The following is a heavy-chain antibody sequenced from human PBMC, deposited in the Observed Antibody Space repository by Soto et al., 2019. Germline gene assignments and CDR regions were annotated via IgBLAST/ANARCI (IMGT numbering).Heavy chain of an antibody. V-gene: IGHV3-7*04. D-gene: IGHD6-19*01. CDR1: RFTFSNFW. CDR3: AKDASGWSVT. CDR2: MNQDGSEK. J-gene: IGHJ5*02. Sequence: EVQLVESGGNLVQPGGSLRLSCAASRFTFSNFWMRWVRQTPGRGLEWVANMNQDGSEKYYLDSVRGRFTISRDNAKNSLSLQINSLRAEDTAVYYCAKDASGWSVTWGQGTPVIVS.